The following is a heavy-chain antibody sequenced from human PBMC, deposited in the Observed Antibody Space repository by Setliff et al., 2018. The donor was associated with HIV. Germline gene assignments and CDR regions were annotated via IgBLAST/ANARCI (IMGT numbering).Heavy chain of an antibody. D-gene: IGHD2-15*01. J-gene: IGHJ6*02. CDR3: ARGGWSGGGPLHYSYYYLDV. CDR1: GYSFTGHY. V-gene: IGHV1-2*06. Sequence: ASVKVSCKASGYSFTGHYIHWVRQAPGQELEWLGRIDPNSGVTTYAQNFQGRVAMTRDTSTSTAYMGLSSLTSEDTAVYYCARGGWSGGGPLHYSYYYLDVWGQGTAVTVSS. CDR2: IDPNSGVT.